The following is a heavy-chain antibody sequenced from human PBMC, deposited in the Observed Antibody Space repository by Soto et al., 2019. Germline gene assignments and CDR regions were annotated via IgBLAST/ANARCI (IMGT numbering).Heavy chain of an antibody. V-gene: IGHV3-23*01. CDR2: ISATGGGT. Sequence: PGGSLRLSCAASGFKFSNYAMSWVRQAPGKGLEWVSLISATGGGTYYADSVKGRFTISRDNSHNTLYLQMNSLRAEDTAVYYCAREETRWPLAFGLDVWGQGTTVTVSS. J-gene: IGHJ6*02. CDR1: GFKFSNYA. CDR3: AREETRWPLAFGLDV. D-gene: IGHD2-15*01.